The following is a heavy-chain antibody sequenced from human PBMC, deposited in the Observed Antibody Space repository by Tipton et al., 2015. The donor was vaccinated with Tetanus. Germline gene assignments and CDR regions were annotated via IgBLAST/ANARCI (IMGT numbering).Heavy chain of an antibody. CDR3: ARDSYYSSRWFFADY. CDR1: GDSISSGDFY. V-gene: IGHV4-31*03. D-gene: IGHD3-22*01. CDR2: IYFTGTT. J-gene: IGHJ4*02. Sequence: TLSLTCTVSGDSISSGDFYWSWIRQHPGKGLEWIGYIYFTGTTYYNPSLESRLTISIDTSKNQFSLELTSVTAADTAVYYCARDSYYSSRWFFADYWGQGTLVTVSS.